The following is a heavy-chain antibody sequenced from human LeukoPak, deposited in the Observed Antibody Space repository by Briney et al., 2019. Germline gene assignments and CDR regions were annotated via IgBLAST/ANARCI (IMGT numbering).Heavy chain of an antibody. J-gene: IGHJ4*02. CDR1: GGSVSSYY. V-gene: IGHV4-59*08. Sequence: SETLSLTCTVSGGSVSSYYWSWIRQPPGKGLEWIGYIYYNGTTKYNPSLRSRVTISIDTSKNQFSLKLRSVTAADTAVYYCASTESFYGSGSYYYFDYWGQGTLVTVSS. CDR2: IYYNGTT. D-gene: IGHD3-10*01. CDR3: ASTESFYGSGSYYYFDY.